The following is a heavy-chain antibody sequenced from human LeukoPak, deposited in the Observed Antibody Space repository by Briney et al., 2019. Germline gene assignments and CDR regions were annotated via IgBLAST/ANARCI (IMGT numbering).Heavy chain of an antibody. CDR3: ARGARVASYTYYYMDV. CDR2: IYYCGST. Sequence: PSETLSLTCTVSGGSISSYYWSWIRQPPGKGLEWIGYIYYCGSTNYNPSLKSRVTISVDTSKNQFSLKLSSVTAADTAVYYCARGARVASYTYYYMDVWGKGTPVTVSS. J-gene: IGHJ6*03. V-gene: IGHV4-59*01. CDR1: GGSISSYY. D-gene: IGHD1-26*01.